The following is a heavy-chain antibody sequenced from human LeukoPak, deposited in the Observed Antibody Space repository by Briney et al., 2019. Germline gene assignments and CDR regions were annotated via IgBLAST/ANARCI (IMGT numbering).Heavy chain of an antibody. CDR1: GGTFSSYA. CDR2: IIPIFGTA. V-gene: IGHV1-69*01. CDR3: ARDGQQLVSRYNWFDP. D-gene: IGHD6-13*01. J-gene: IGHJ5*02. Sequence: SVKVSCRASGGTFSSYAISWVRQAPGQGLEWMGGIIPIFGTANYAQKFQGRVTITADESTSTAYMELSSLRSEDTAVYYCARDGQQLVSRYNWFDPWGQGTLVTVSS.